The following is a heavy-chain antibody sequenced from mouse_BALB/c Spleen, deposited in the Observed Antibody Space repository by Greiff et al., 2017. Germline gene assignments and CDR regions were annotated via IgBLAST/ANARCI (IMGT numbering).Heavy chain of an antibody. CDR3: AITTPFAY. CDR2: IYPGDGDT. D-gene: IGHD1-2*01. CDR1: GYAFSSSW. J-gene: IGHJ3*01. V-gene: IGHV1-82*01. Sequence: VKLMESGPELVKPGASVKISCKASGYAFSSSWMNWVKQRPGQGLEWIGRIYPGDGDTNYNGKFKGKATLTADKSSSTAYMQLSSLTSVDSAVYFCAITTPFAYWGQGTLVTVSA.